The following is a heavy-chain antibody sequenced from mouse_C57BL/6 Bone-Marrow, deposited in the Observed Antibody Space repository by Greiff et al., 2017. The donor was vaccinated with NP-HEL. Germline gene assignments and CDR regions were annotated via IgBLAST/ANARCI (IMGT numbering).Heavy chain of an antibody. Sequence: EVQLQESGPGLVKPSQSLSLTCSVTGYSITSGYYWNWIRQFPGNKLEWMGYISYDGSNNYNPSLKNRISITRDTSKNQFFLKLNSVTTEDTSTYYGTREAGSSYPPWFAYWGQGTLVTVSA. CDR3: TREAGSSYPPWFAY. CDR2: ISYDGSN. V-gene: IGHV3-6*01. CDR1: GYSITSGYY. J-gene: IGHJ3*01. D-gene: IGHD1-1*01.